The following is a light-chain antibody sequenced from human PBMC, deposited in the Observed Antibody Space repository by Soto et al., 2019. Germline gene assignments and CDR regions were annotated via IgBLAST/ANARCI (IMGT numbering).Light chain of an antibody. CDR1: QNINSW. CDR2: KAS. CDR3: QQYFSYPHT. J-gene: IGKJ2*01. Sequence: DIQMTQSPSTLSASVRDRVTITCRASQNINSWLAWYQQKPGRAPKLLIYKASTLEGGVPSRFSGSASGTEFTLTISSPQPDDVATYSCQQYFSYPHTFGQGTKLEIK. V-gene: IGKV1-5*03.